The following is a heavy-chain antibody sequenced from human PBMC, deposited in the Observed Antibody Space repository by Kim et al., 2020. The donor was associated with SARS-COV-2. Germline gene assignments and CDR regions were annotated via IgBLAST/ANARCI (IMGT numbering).Heavy chain of an antibody. Sequence: SVKVSCKAFGGTFSSFSISWVRQVPGLGLEWMGGIIPMFGTAKYAQRFQGRVTITADESTTTAYMELSGLRSDDTAVFYCARVPTFTVNGYYGMDVWGQGTAVTVSS. J-gene: IGHJ6*02. CDR2: IIPMFGTA. CDR3: ARVPTFTVNGYYGMDV. V-gene: IGHV1-69*13. D-gene: IGHD4-17*01. CDR1: GGTFSSFS.